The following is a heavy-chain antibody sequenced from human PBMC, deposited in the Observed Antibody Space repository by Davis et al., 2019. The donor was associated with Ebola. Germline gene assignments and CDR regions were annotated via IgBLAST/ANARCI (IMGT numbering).Heavy chain of an antibody. V-gene: IGHV1-46*03. D-gene: IGHD3-9*01. CDR2: INPSGGST. J-gene: IGHJ4*02. Sequence: AASVKVSCKASGYTFTTYYMYWVRQAPGQGLEWMGIINPSGGSTTYAQKFQGRVTMTRDTSTSIVYMELSSLRSEDTAMYYCARGNRGGDILTGSFFDYWGQGTLVTVSS. CDR1: GYTFTTYY. CDR3: ARGNRGGDILTGSFFDY.